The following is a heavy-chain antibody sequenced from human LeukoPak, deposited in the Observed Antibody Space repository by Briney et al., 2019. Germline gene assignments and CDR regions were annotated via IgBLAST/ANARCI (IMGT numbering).Heavy chain of an antibody. V-gene: IGHV5-51*01. CDR3: ARQMVASFYYYYGMDV. CDR2: IYPGDSDT. CDR1: GYSFTSYW. J-gene: IGHJ6*02. D-gene: IGHD2-15*01. Sequence: GESLKISCKGSGYSFTSYWIGWVRQMPGKGLEWMGIIYPGDSDTRYSPSFQGQVTSSADKSISTAYLQWSSLKASDTAMYYCARQMVASFYYYYGMDVWGQGTTVTVSS.